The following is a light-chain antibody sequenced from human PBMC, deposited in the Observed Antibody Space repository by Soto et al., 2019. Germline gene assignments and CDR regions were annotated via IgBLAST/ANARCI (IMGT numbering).Light chain of an antibody. CDR1: QDVTNS. Sequence: EILMTQSPATLSLSPGEGVTLSCSAAQDVTNSVAWYQQKSGQAPRLLIYDASARASGVSARFSGSGSGTDFTLTISGLQAEDFAVYFCQQYIRTPLSFGQGTRMEIK. J-gene: IGKJ5*01. CDR3: QQYIRTPLS. V-gene: IGKV3-15*01. CDR2: DAS.